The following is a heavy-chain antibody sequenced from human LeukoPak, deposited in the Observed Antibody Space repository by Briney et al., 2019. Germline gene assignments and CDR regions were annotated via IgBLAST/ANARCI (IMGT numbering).Heavy chain of an antibody. J-gene: IGHJ4*02. CDR2: ISYDGCNK. CDR1: GFTFSSYA. Sequence: GGSLRLSCAASGFTFSSYAMHWVRQAPGKGLEWVAVISYDGCNKYYADSVKGRFTISRDNSKNTLYLQMNSLRAEDTAVYYCAKVRGLHYDSSAYLDYWGQGTLVTVSS. CDR3: AKVRGLHYDSSAYLDY. V-gene: IGHV3-30-3*01. D-gene: IGHD3-22*01.